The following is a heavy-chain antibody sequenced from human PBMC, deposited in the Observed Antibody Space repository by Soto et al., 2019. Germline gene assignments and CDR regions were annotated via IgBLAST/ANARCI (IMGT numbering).Heavy chain of an antibody. CDR2: ISHSGTS. CDR3: SRVVITITSGAFDA. D-gene: IGHD3-9*01. V-gene: IGHV4-4*02. Sequence: QVQLQASGPGLVKPSGTLSLTCAVSCGSISSSHWWTWVRQSPGKGLEYIGEISHSGTSNYNPSLNSRVTLSVDKSKNHFSLPLPSVTAADTAVSYCSRVVITITSGAFDAWGHGTLVIVA. CDR1: CGSISSSHW. J-gene: IGHJ3*01.